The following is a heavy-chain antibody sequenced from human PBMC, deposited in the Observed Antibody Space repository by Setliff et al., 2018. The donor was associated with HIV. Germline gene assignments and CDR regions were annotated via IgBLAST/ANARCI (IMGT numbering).Heavy chain of an antibody. V-gene: IGHV4-34*01. CDR1: GGSFSGYY. D-gene: IGHD2-8*02. Sequence: KTSETLSLTCAVYGGSFSGYYWSWIRQSPGKGLEWIGEINHSESTNYNPSVKRRVTISIDTSKKQFSLKLNSVTAADTAVYYCARGSTCIGGGCLTYYYYYYGLDVWDQGTTVTVSS. J-gene: IGHJ6*02. CDR2: INHSEST. CDR3: ARGSTCIGGGCLTYYYYYYGLDV.